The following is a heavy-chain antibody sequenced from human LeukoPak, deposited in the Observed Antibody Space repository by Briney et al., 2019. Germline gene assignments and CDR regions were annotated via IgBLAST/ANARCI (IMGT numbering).Heavy chain of an antibody. CDR1: GGTFSSYA. Sequence: GASVKVSCKASGGTFSSYAISWVRQAPGQGLEWMGGIIPIFGTANYAQKFQGRVTITTDESTSTAYMELSRLRSDDTAVYYCARTRITIFGVVPLNMDVWGKGTTVTVSS. V-gene: IGHV1-69*05. CDR3: ARTRITIFGVVPLNMDV. J-gene: IGHJ6*03. D-gene: IGHD3-3*01. CDR2: IIPIFGTA.